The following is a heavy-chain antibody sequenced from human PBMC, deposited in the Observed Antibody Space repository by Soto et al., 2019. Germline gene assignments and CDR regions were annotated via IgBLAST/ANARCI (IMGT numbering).Heavy chain of an antibody. CDR1: GFTFSNYV. Sequence: EVQLLESGGGLAQPGGSLSLSCAASGFTFSNYVMSWVRQSPGKGLEWEWVSAITGDGGDIYQADSVKGRFTVSRDNTRNTLYLQVNSLKAEDTAVYYCAKGSAETRPYYFDYWGQGALVTVSS. CDR2: ITGDGGDI. J-gene: IGHJ4*02. V-gene: IGHV3-23*01. CDR3: AKGSAETRPYYFDY. D-gene: IGHD2-2*01.